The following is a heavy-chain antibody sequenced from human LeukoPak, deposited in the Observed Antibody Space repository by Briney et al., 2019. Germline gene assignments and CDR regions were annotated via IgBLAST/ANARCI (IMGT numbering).Heavy chain of an antibody. J-gene: IGHJ4*02. CDR1: GYTFTGYY. Sequence: AAVKVSCQASGYTFTGYYMHWVRQPTAQELEWMGRINPNSCGTNYPQKFQGRVTMTRDTSISTAYMELSRLRSDDTAVYYCARQHDYGDYSFGYWGQGTLVSVSS. CDR2: INPNSCGT. D-gene: IGHD4-17*01. CDR3: ARQHDYGDYSFGY. V-gene: IGHV1-2*06.